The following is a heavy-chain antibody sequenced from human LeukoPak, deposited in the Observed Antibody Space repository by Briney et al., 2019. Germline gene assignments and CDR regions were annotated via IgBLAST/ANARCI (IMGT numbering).Heavy chain of an antibody. D-gene: IGHD3-16*01. CDR3: AKCQGAFYYYDGLDV. J-gene: IGHJ6*02. V-gene: IGHV3-23*01. CDR2: ISGNGVST. Sequence: GGSLRLSCAASGFTLSSYAMSWVRQAPGKGLEWVSGISGNGVSTYYADSVKGRFTISRDSSKNMLYLEMNSLRAEGTAVYYCAKCQGAFYYYDGLDVWGQGTTVTVSS. CDR1: GFTLSSYA.